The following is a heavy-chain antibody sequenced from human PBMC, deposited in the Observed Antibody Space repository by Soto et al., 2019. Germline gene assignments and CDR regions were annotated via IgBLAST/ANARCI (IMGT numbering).Heavy chain of an antibody. V-gene: IGHV4-30-2*01. Sequence: SETLSLTCAVSGGSVSSGGYSWSWIRQPPGKGLEWIGYIYHSGSTYYNPSLKSRVTISVDNSRDTLFLQMNSLRAEDTAIYYCAKSSVWYPYFDSWGQGTLVTVSS. CDR3: AKSSVWYPYFDS. CDR2: IYHSGST. CDR1: GGSVSSGGYS. D-gene: IGHD6-13*01. J-gene: IGHJ4*02.